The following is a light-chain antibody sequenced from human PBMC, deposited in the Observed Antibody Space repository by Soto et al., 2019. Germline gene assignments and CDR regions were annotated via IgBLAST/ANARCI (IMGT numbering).Light chain of an antibody. CDR2: AAS. V-gene: IGKV1-39*01. CDR1: QSISSY. J-gene: IGKJ1*01. Sequence: DIQMTQSPSSLSSSVGDRVTITFLASQSISSYLNWYQQKPGKAPKLLIYAASSLQSGVPSRFSGSGSGTDFTLTISSLQPEDFATYYCQQSYSTLWTFGQGTKVDIK. CDR3: QQSYSTLWT.